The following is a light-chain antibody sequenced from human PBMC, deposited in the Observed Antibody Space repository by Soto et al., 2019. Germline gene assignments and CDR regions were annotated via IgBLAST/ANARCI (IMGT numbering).Light chain of an antibody. CDR3: SSYTSSSTVYV. V-gene: IGLV2-14*01. CDR1: SSDVGGYNY. J-gene: IGLJ1*01. Sequence: VLTQPASVSGSPGQSITISCTGTSSDVGGYNYVSWYQQHPGKAPKLMIYEVSNRPSGVSNRFSGSKSGNTASLTISGLQAEDEADYYCSSYTSSSTVYVFGTGTKV. CDR2: EVS.